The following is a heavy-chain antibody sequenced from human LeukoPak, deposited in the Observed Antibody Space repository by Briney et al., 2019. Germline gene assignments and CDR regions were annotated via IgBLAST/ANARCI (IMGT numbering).Heavy chain of an antibody. Sequence: ASVKASCKPSGSTFTSYYMHSVRQSPRQRLECMGIINPSGGSTSYAQKFQGRVTMTRDMSTSTVYMELSSLRSEDTAVYYCARGYYDSSGYPGPNFDYWGQGTLVTVSS. CDR2: INPSGGST. V-gene: IGHV1-46*01. D-gene: IGHD3-22*01. CDR1: GSTFTSYY. J-gene: IGHJ4*02. CDR3: ARGYYDSSGYPGPNFDY.